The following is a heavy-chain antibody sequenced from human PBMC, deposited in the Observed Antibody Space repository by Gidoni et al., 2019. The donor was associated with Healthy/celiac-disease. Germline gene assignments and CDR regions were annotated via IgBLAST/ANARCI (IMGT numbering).Heavy chain of an antibody. Sequence: QVQLQQWGAGLLKPSETLSLTCAVYGGSFSGYYWSWIRQPPGKGLEWIGEINHSGSTNYNPSLKSRVTISVDTSKNQFSLKLSSVTAADTAVYYCAREGRYSSSRPRGFDPWGQGTLVTVSS. J-gene: IGHJ5*02. CDR2: INHSGST. CDR3: AREGRYSSSRPRGFDP. V-gene: IGHV4-34*01. D-gene: IGHD6-13*01. CDR1: GGSFSGYY.